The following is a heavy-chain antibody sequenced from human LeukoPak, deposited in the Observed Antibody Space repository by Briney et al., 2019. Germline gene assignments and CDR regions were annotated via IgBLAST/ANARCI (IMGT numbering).Heavy chain of an antibody. D-gene: IGHD7-27*01. J-gene: IGHJ4*02. Sequence: SETLSLTCAVYGGSFSGYYWSWIRQPPGKGLEWIGEINHSGSTNYNPSLKSRVTISVDTSKNQFSLKLSSVTAADTAVYYCARHEGLGPFEYWGQGTQVTVSS. CDR2: INHSGST. CDR1: GGSFSGYY. CDR3: ARHEGLGPFEY. V-gene: IGHV4-34*01.